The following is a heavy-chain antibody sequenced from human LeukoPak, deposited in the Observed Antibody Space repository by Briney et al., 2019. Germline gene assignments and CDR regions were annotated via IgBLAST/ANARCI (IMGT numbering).Heavy chain of an antibody. V-gene: IGHV4-61*02. CDR3: ARVGGYSGYAVI. J-gene: IGHJ4*02. Sequence: PSETLSLTCTVSGASISSGSYYWNWIRQPAGKGLKWIGRIFASGSTNYNPSLKSRVTISLDTSKNQLSLKLSSVTAADTAVYYCARVGGYSGYAVIWGQGTLVTVSS. D-gene: IGHD5-12*01. CDR1: GASISSGSYY. CDR2: IFASGST.